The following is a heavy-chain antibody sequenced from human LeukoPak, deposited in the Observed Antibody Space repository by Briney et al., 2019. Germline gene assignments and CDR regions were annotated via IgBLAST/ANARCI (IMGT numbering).Heavy chain of an antibody. CDR3: ARDGYTASYYSLDY. CDR2: IYTTGTT. CDR1: GGSIRSYN. J-gene: IGHJ4*02. D-gene: IGHD1-26*01. Sequence: SETLSLTCTVSGGSIRSYNWSWSRPPAGQGLEPIGRIYTTGTTNYNPSLKSRVTMSVDVSKNQFSLRLSSVTAADSAVYYCARDGYTASYYSLDYWGQGIQVTVSS. V-gene: IGHV4-4*07.